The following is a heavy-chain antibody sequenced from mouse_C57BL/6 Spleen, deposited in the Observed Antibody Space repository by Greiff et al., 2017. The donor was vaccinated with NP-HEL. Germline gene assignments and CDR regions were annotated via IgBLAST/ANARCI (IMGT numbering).Heavy chain of an antibody. CDR3: ASSYGSSYAYYAMDY. Sequence: EVQLQQSGPELVKPGASVKISCKASGYSFTGYYMNWVKQSPEKSLEWIGEINPSTGGTTYNQKFKAKATLTVDKSSSTAYMQLKSLTSEDSAVYYCASSYGSSYAYYAMDYWGQGTSVTVSS. CDR1: GYSFTGYY. J-gene: IGHJ4*01. D-gene: IGHD1-1*01. V-gene: IGHV1-42*01. CDR2: INPSTGGT.